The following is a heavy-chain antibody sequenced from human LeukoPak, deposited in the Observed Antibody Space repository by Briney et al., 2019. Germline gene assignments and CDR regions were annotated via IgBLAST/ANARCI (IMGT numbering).Heavy chain of an antibody. CDR1: GFTFSDYY. CDR2: IYSGGST. J-gene: IGHJ4*02. D-gene: IGHD3-10*01. V-gene: IGHV3-66*01. CDR3: ASGYYGSGSYGY. Sequence: GGSLRLSCAASGFTFSDYYMSWIRQAPGKGLEWVSVIYSGGSTYYADSVKGRFTISRDNSKNTLYLQMNSLRAEDTAVYYCASGYYGSGSYGYWGQGTLVTVSS.